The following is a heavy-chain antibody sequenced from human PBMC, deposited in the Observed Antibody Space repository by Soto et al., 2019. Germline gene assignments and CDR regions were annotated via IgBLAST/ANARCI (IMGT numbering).Heavy chain of an antibody. CDR3: AKCRSADNIFFYSGIDV. Sequence: GGSLRPVSGTSRFIVSVYEMNWVRHAPGKGLEGVSYISSSSSNLYYADSVKGRLTSSRDNAKNTLYLQVSSLRAEDTAVYYCAKCRSADNIFFYSGIDVWGQGTTVTVSS. V-gene: IGHV3-48*03. CDR1: RFIVSVYE. J-gene: IGHJ6*02. D-gene: IGHD2-2*01. CDR2: ISSSSSNL.